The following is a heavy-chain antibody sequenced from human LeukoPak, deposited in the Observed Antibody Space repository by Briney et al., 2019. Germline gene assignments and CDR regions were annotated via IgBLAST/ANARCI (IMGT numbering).Heavy chain of an antibody. J-gene: IGHJ6*04. CDR2: VSGSGGST. D-gene: IGHD3-10*02. Sequence: GGSLRLSCAASGFTFSSYAMSWVRQAPGKGLEWVSGVSGSGGSTVYTDSVKGRFTISRDSAKNSLYLQMNSLRAEDTAVYYCAELGITMIGGVWGKGTTVTISS. V-gene: IGHV3-23*01. CDR3: AELGITMIGGV. CDR1: GFTFSSYA.